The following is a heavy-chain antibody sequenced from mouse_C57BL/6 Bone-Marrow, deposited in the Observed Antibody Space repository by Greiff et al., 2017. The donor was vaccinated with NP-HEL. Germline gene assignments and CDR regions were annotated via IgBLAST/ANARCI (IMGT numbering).Heavy chain of an antibody. D-gene: IGHD1-1*01. CDR2: ISSGGSYT. Sequence: EVKLVESGGDLVKPGGSLKLSCAASGFTFSSYGMSWVRQTPDKRLEWVATISSGGSYTYYLDSVKGRFTISRDNAKNTLYLQMSSLKSDDTAMYYCARRSTVVHYYAMDYWGQGTSVTVSS. V-gene: IGHV5-6*02. CDR3: ARRSTVVHYYAMDY. J-gene: IGHJ4*01. CDR1: GFTFSSYG.